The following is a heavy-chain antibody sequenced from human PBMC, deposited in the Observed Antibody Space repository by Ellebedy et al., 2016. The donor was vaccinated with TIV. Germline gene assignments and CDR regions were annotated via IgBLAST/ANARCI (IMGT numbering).Heavy chain of an antibody. D-gene: IGHD4-11*01. CDR3: ARDGTVTTPTYFDY. V-gene: IGHV3-66*01. CDR2: LYSGGNT. J-gene: IGHJ4*02. Sequence: GGSLRLSCAASGLTVSSNYMSWVRQAPGKGLEWVSILYSGGNTYYADSVQGRFTISRDNSKNTLYLQMSSLRVEDTAVYYCARDGTVTTPTYFDYWGQGTLVTVSS. CDR1: GLTVSSNY.